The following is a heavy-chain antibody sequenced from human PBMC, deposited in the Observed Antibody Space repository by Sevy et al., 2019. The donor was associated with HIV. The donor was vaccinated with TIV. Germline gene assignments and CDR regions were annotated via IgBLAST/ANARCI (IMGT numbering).Heavy chain of an antibody. CDR2: LLCGCGEI. D-gene: IGHD2-8*01. J-gene: IGHJ4*02. Sequence: GGSLRLSCAASGFTFSKYSMSWVRQPPGKGLEWVSTLLCGCGEINYADSVKGRFTISRDNSKSSVYLQMNNLRPEDTDVYYCAREGCTKPHDYWGQGTLVTVSS. CDR3: AREGCTKPHDY. V-gene: IGHV3-23*01. CDR1: GFTFSKYS.